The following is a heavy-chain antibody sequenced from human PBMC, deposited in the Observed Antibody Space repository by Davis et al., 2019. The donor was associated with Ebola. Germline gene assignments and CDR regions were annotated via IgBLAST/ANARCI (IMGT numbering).Heavy chain of an antibody. CDR2: INTRGDAR. CDR1: GFTFTSYS. J-gene: IGHJ4*02. CDR3: VRDYLFAFDS. D-gene: IGHD3-10*02. Sequence: PGGSLRLSCVTSGFTFTSYSFNWTRQPPGKGLEWIAHINTRGDARVYADSVRGRFTISRDDAANSLSLQMDSLKHEDTAVYYCVRDYLFAFDSWGQGTPVTVSS. V-gene: IGHV3-48*02.